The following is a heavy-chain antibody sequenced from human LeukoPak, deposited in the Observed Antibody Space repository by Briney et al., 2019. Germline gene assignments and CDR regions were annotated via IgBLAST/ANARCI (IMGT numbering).Heavy chain of an antibody. CDR2: INHSGST. Sequence: SETLSLTCAVYGGSFSGYYWSWIRQPPGKGLEWIGEINHSGSTNYNPSLKSRVTISVDTSKNQFSLKLSSVTAADTAVYYCAGGSIRSYVWGSYRWFDPWGQGTLVTVSS. J-gene: IGHJ5*02. V-gene: IGHV4-34*01. CDR3: AGGSIRSYVWGSYRWFDP. D-gene: IGHD3-16*02. CDR1: GGSFSGYY.